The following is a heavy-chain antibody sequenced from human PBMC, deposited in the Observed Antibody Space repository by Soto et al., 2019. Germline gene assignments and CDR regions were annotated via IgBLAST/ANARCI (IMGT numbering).Heavy chain of an antibody. Sequence: SETLCRSSTVSVCCISVYYVGGIRPPPLKELEWIGRIYTSGSTNYNPSLKSRVTMSVDTSKNQFSLKLSSVTAADTAVYYCARMSRISGRRYSSSWYFDYWGQGTLVTVSS. CDR2: IYTSGST. CDR1: VCCISVYY. D-gene: IGHD6-13*01. V-gene: IGHV4-4*07. CDR3: ARMSRISGRRYSSSWYFDY. J-gene: IGHJ4*02.